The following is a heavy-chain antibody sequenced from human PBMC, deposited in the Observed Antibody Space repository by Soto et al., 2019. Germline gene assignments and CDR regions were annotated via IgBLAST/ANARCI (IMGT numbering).Heavy chain of an antibody. V-gene: IGHV1-2*04. J-gene: IGHJ3*02. CDR1: GYTFTGYY. CDR2: INPNSGGT. D-gene: IGHD5-18*01. CDR3: ARDQAYSYGYSDAFDI. Sequence: QVQLVQSGAEVKKPGASVKVSCKASGYTFTGYYMHWVRQAPGQGLEWMGWINPNSGGTNYAQKFQGWVTMTRDTSISTAYMELSRRRSDDTAGYYCARDQAYSYGYSDAFDIWGQGTIVTVSS.